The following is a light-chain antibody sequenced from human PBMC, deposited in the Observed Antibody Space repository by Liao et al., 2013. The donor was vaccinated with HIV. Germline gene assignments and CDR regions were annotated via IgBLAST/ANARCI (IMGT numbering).Light chain of an antibody. CDR1: NIGDKS. V-gene: IGLV3-21*04. CDR3: QVWDSSTANLYV. J-gene: IGLJ1*01. Sequence: SYVLTQPPSMSLAPGETATITCEGNNIGDKSVQWFQQKAGQAPVLVIYHDSDRPPGIPERLSGSNSGNTATLTISRVEVGDEADYYCQVWDSSTANLYVFGPGTKLTVL. CDR2: HDS.